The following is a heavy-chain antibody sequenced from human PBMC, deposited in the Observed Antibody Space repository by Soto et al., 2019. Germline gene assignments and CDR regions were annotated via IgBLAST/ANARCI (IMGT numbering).Heavy chain of an antibody. V-gene: IGHV3-33*06. CDR3: AKGSVLRVVEAPLAILGGVDV. CDR2: MSYDGSHE. CDR1: GFTFSSYG. D-gene: IGHD2-8*01. J-gene: IGHJ6*02. Sequence: AGGSLRLSCVASGFTFSSYGMHWVRQAPGKWLEWVAVMSYDGSHEYYADSVKGRFTISRDNSKTILYLQMNSLRLEDTAVYYCAKGSVLRVVEAPLAILGGVDVWGQGXMVTVSS.